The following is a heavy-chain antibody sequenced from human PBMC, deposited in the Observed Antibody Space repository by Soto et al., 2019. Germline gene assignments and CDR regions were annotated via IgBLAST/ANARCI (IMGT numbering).Heavy chain of an antibody. CDR1: GFTFSRNA. CDR2: ISFDGGNK. CDR3: ARDLWDDGSAQLDY. D-gene: IGHD3-22*01. V-gene: IGHV3-30-3*01. Sequence: GGSLRLSCAASGFTFSRNAIHWVRQAPGKGLEWVAIISFDGGNKYYADSVKGRFTISRDNSKNTLYLQMSSLRVEDTAVYFCARDLWDDGSAQLDYWGQGTLVTVSS. J-gene: IGHJ4*02.